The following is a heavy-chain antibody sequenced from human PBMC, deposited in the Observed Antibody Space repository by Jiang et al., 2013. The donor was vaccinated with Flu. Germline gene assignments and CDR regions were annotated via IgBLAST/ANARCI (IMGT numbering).Heavy chain of an antibody. CDR3: ARESGCSSTSCPGSYGMDV. CDR2: MNPNSGNT. Sequence: GAEVKKPGASVKVSCKASGYTFTSYDINWVRQATGQGLEWMGWMNPNSGNTGYAQKFQGRVTMTRNTSISTAYMELSSLRSEDTAVYYCARESGCSSTSCPGSYGMDVWGQGTTVTVSS. J-gene: IGHJ6*02. V-gene: IGHV1-8*01. CDR1: GYTFTSYD. D-gene: IGHD2-2*01.